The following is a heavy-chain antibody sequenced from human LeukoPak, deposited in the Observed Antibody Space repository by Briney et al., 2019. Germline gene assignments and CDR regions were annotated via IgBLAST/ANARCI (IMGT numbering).Heavy chain of an antibody. J-gene: IGHJ4*02. CDR2: INNSGST. CDR1: GGSFSGYY. Sequence: SETLSHTCAVYGGSFSGYYWSWIRHPPGEGLEWIGEINNSGSTNYHQTLKSRVTISVDTAKNQFSLKLSSVTAADTAVYYCAKRISPVAGYFDYWGQGTLVTVSS. D-gene: IGHD6-19*01. CDR3: AKRISPVAGYFDY. V-gene: IGHV4-34*01.